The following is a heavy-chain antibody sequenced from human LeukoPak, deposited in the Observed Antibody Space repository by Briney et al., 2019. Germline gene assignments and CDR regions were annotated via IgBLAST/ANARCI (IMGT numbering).Heavy chain of an antibody. V-gene: IGHV3-23*01. CDR2: LSGSGGGT. CDR1: GITLSNYG. CDR3: AKRGVVIRVFLVGFHKEAYYFDS. D-gene: IGHD3-10*01. J-gene: IGHJ4*02. Sequence: GGSLRLSCAVSGITLSNYGMSWVRQAPGKGLEWVAGLSGSGGGTNYADSVQGRFTISRDNPKNTLCLQMNSLRAEDTAVYFCAKRGVVIRVFLVGFHKEAYYFDSWGQGALVAVSS.